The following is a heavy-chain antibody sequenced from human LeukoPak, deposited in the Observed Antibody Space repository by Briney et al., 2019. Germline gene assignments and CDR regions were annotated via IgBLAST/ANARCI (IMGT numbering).Heavy chain of an antibody. CDR2: TYTSGST. Sequence: SETLSLTCTVSGGSISSGSYYWSWIRRPAGKGLEWVGRTYTSGSTIYNPSLESRVTISLDTSKNQFSLKLCSVTAADTAVYYCARDSSLSGWFDPWGQGTLVTVSS. CDR1: GGSISSGSYY. D-gene: IGHD3-10*01. V-gene: IGHV4-61*02. J-gene: IGHJ5*02. CDR3: ARDSSLSGWFDP.